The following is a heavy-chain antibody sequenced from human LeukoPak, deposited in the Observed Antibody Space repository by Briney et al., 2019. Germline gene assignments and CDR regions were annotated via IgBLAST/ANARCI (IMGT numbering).Heavy chain of an antibody. J-gene: IGHJ5*02. V-gene: IGHV4-59*01. CDR3: ARYRVTAWFDP. Sequence: PSETLSLTCTVSGGSISSYYWSWIRQPPGKGLEWIGYVYYSGSTSYNPSLKSRVTISVDTSKNQFSLKLSSVTAADTAVYYCARYRVTAWFDPWGQGTLVTVSS. CDR1: GGSISSYY. CDR2: VYYSGST. D-gene: IGHD2-21*02.